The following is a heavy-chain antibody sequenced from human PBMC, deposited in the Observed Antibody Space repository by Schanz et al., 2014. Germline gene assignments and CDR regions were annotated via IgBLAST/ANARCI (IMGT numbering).Heavy chain of an antibody. CDR1: GFTFADYY. CDR2: VSSYDTTV. CDR3: ARGVARERYSDWLELDY. Sequence: VQLLESGGGLVQPGGSLRLSCAGSGFTFADYYMTWIRQAPGKGLEWISYVSSYDTTVSYADSVKGRFTISRDNAKNSVYLQMNSLRVEDTAVYYCARGVARERYSDWLELDYWGQGTLVTVSS. V-gene: IGHV3-11*01. D-gene: IGHD3-9*01. J-gene: IGHJ4*02.